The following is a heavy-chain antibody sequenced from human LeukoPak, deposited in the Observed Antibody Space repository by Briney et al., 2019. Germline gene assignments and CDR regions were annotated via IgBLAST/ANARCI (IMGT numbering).Heavy chain of an antibody. Sequence: GGSLRLSCAASGFTFSSYGVHWVRQAPGKGLEWVAVISYDGSNKYYADSVKGRFTISRDNSKNTLYLQMNSLRAEDTAVYYCAKRWTGTTIGQQDYWGQGTLVTVSS. CDR2: ISYDGSNK. CDR3: AKRWTGTTIGQQDY. D-gene: IGHD1-1*01. J-gene: IGHJ4*02. CDR1: GFTFSSYG. V-gene: IGHV3-30*18.